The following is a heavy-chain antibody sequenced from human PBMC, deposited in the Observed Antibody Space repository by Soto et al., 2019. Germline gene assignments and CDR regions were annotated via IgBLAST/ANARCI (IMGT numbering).Heavy chain of an antibody. D-gene: IGHD6-25*01. CDR2: IYPGDSDT. CDR3: ARADSSGCSEY. Sequence: GESLKISCKGSGYSFTSYWIGWVRQMPGKGLECMGFIYPGDSDTTYSPSFQGHVTISADKYSSTAYLQWSSLKASDTAMYYCARADSSGCSEYWGQGTLVTVSS. J-gene: IGHJ4*02. V-gene: IGHV5-51*01. CDR1: GYSFTSYW.